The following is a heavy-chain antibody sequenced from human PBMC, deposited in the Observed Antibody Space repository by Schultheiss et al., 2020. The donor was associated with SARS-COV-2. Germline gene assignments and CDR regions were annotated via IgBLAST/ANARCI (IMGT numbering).Heavy chain of an antibody. CDR2: ISAYNGNT. J-gene: IGHJ3*02. Sequence: ASVKVSCKASGYTFTSYDINWVRQAPGQGLEWMAWISAYNGNTNYAQKLQGRVTMTTDTSTSTAYMELRSLRSDDTAVYYCARARYCSGGTCYSGSFDTWGQGTMVTVSS. CDR3: ARARYCSGGTCYSGSFDT. V-gene: IGHV1-18*01. D-gene: IGHD2-15*01. CDR1: GYTFTSYD.